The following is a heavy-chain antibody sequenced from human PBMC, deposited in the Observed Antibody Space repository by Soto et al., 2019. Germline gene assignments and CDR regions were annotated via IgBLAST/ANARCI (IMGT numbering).Heavy chain of an antibody. CDR3: AKPYCTTTSCVREIAY. CDR2: ISGSGSDR. D-gene: IGHD2-2*01. CDR1: GFTFTNYA. Sequence: EVQLLESGGGLVQPGGSLRLSCAASGFTFTNYAMTWVRQAPGKGLEWVSNISGSGSDRYYADSMKGRFTISRDNSKNTLYLQMNILRADDTAVYYCAKPYCTTTSCVREIAYCGQGTLVTVSS. V-gene: IGHV3-23*01. J-gene: IGHJ4*02.